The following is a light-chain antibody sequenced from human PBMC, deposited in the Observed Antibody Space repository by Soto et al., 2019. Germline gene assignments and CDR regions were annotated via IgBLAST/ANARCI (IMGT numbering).Light chain of an antibody. CDR1: QTVRNNY. CDR2: DAS. J-gene: IGKJ4*01. V-gene: IGKV3-20*01. Sequence: EFVLTQSPGTLSLSPGERVTLSCRASQTVRNNYLAWYQQKPGQAPRLLIYDASSRATGIPDRFSGGGSGTDFTRTISRLEPEDFAVYYCQQFSSYPLTLGGGTKVDIK. CDR3: QQFSSYPLT.